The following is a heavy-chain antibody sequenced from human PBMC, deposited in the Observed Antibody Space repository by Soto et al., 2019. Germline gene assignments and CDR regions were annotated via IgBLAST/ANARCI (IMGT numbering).Heavy chain of an antibody. CDR3: TRDQDYDYGFRYFDS. J-gene: IGHJ4*02. D-gene: IGHD4-17*01. Sequence: VGSLRLSCAASGLTFRNYARSCVRQAPGKGLEWVSAINGGGVSTYYADSVKGRFTISRDNSRNTLYLQMNRVKTEDTGVYYCTRDQDYDYGFRYFDSWGQGSLVTVS. V-gene: IGHV3-23*01. CDR2: INGGGVST. CDR1: GLTFRNYA.